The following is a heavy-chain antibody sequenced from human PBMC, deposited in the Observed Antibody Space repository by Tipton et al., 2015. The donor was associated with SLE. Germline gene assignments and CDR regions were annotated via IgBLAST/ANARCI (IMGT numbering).Heavy chain of an antibody. D-gene: IGHD1-26*01. Sequence: VQLVQSGAEVKKAGESLKISCKGSGYSFTNYWIAWVRQMPGKGLEWMGIIYPGDSDTRYGPSFQGQVTFSVDKSISTAYLHWTSLKASDTAMYYCARGGVGAVDYFDYWGQGTLVTVSS. CDR1: GYSFTNYW. CDR2: IYPGDSDT. J-gene: IGHJ4*02. V-gene: IGHV5-51*03. CDR3: ARGGVGAVDYFDY.